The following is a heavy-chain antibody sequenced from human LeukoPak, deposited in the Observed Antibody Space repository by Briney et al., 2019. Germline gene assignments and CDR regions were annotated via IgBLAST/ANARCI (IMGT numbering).Heavy chain of an antibody. J-gene: IGHJ4*02. CDR1: GFTFDDYA. V-gene: IGHV3-9*01. CDR3: AKEGYCSGGSCYDY. CDR2: ISWNSGSI. Sequence: GRSLRLSCAASGFTFDDYAMHWVRQAPGKGLEWVSGISWNSGSIGYADSVKGRFTISRDNAKNSLYLQMNSLRAEDTALYYCAKEGYCSGGSCYDYWGQGTLVTVSS. D-gene: IGHD2-15*01.